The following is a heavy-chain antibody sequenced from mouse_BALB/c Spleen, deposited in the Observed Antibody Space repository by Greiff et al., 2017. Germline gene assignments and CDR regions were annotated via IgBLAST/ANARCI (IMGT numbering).Heavy chain of an antibody. V-gene: IGHV3-2*02. D-gene: IGHD2-4*01. CDR2: ISYSGST. Sequence: EVKLMESGPGLVKPSQSLSLTCTVTGYSITSDYAWNWIRQFPGNKLEWMGYISYSGSTSYNPSLKSRISITRDTSKNQFFLQLNSVTTEDTATYYCARDYYDYDERPWFAYWGQGTLVTVSA. CDR3: ARDYYDYDERPWFAY. CDR1: GYSITSDYA. J-gene: IGHJ3*01.